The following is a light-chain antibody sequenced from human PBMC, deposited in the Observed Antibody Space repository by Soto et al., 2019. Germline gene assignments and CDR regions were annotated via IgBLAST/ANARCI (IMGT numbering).Light chain of an antibody. Sequence: QSALTQPASVSGSPGQSITISCTGTSGDIGSYNRVSWYQQHPGKAPKLIIYEVTDRPSGVSNRFSGSKSGNTASLTISGLQDEDEDEYYCSSYTNINTRACVFGTGTKLTVL. CDR2: EVT. J-gene: IGLJ1*01. V-gene: IGLV2-14*01. CDR3: SSYTNINTRACV. CDR1: SGDIGSYNR.